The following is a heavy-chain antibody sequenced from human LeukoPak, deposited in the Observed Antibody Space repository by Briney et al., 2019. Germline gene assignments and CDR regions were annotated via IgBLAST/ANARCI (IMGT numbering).Heavy chain of an antibody. V-gene: IGHV4-59*01. CDR3: ARISGWYMGFDY. D-gene: IGHD6-13*01. Sequence: SETLSLTCTVSGGSISSYYWSWIRQPPGKGLEWIGYIYYSGSTNYNPSLKSRVTISVDTSKNQFSLKLSSVTAADAAVYYCARISGWYMGFDYWGQGTLVTVSS. J-gene: IGHJ4*02. CDR1: GGSISSYY. CDR2: IYYSGST.